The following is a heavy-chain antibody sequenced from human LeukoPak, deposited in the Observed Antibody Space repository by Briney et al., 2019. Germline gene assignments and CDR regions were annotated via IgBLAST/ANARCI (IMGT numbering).Heavy chain of an antibody. CDR3: ASTPYSGRGWYFDF. CDR1: GGSISNYY. D-gene: IGHD6-13*01. CDR2: IYTSGST. Sequence: SETLSLTCTVSGGSISNYYWSWIRQPAGKGLEWIGRIYTSGSTNYNPSLKSRITMSVDTSKNQFSLNLSSVTAADTAVYYCASTPYSGRGWYFDFWGRGTLVTVSS. V-gene: IGHV4-4*07. J-gene: IGHJ2*01.